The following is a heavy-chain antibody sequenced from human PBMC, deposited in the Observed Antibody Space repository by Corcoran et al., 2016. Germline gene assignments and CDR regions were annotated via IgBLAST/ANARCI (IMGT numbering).Heavy chain of an antibody. CDR1: GDSISSNSAA. Sequence: QVQMQQSGPGLVKPSQTLSLTCVVSGDSISSNSAAWYWIRQSPSRGLEWLGRTYYRSKWYNHYAESVKTRITLYPDTSKNQFSLQLNSVTPEDTAVYYCARDPLAARAYYYGMDVWGQGTAVTVSS. V-gene: IGHV6-1*01. CDR2: TYYRSKWYN. CDR3: ARDPLAARAYYYGMDV. D-gene: IGHD6-13*01. J-gene: IGHJ6*02.